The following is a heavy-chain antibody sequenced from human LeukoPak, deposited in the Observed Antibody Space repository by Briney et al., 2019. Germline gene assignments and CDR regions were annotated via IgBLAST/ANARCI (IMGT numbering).Heavy chain of an antibody. CDR1: GFTFDDYA. Sequence: PGRSLRLSCAASGFTFDDYAMPWVRQAPGKGLEWVSGISWNSGSIGYADSVKGRFTISRDNAKNSLYLQMNSLGAEDTALYYCAKDMFPTDYGENYFDCWGQGTLVIVSS. J-gene: IGHJ4*02. CDR2: ISWNSGSI. CDR3: AKDMFPTDYGENYFDC. D-gene: IGHD4-17*01. V-gene: IGHV3-9*01.